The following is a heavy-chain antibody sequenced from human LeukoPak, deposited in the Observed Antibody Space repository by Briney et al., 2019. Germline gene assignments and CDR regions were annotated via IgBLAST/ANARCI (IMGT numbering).Heavy chain of an antibody. Sequence: ASVKVSCKASGYTFTSYGISWVRQAPGQGLEWMGWISAYNGNTNYAQKLQGRVTMTTDTSTSTAYMELRSLRSDDTAVYYCARDQLNYHNSSGYDAFDIWGQGTMVTVSS. CDR3: ARDQLNYHNSSGYDAFDI. D-gene: IGHD3-22*01. J-gene: IGHJ3*02. CDR2: ISAYNGNT. V-gene: IGHV1-18*01. CDR1: GYTFTSYG.